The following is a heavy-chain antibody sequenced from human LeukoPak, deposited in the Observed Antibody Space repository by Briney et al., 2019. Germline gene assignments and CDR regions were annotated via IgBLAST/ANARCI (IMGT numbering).Heavy chain of an antibody. CDR2: IIPIFGTA. Sequence: ASVKVSRKASGGTFSSYAISWVRQAPGQGLEWMGGIIPIFGTANYAQKFQGRVTITADESTSTAYMELSSLRSEDTAVYYCARRDGYTNWFDPWGQGTLVTVSS. V-gene: IGHV1-69*13. D-gene: IGHD5-24*01. J-gene: IGHJ5*02. CDR3: ARRDGYTNWFDP. CDR1: GGTFSSYA.